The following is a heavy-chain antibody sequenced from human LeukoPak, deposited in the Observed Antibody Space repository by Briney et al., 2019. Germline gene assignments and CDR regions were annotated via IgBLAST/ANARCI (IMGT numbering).Heavy chain of an antibody. CDR1: GFTSSDYI. Sequence: VKPGGSLRLSCAASGFTSSDYIMNWVRQAPGKGLEWVASISRNSTYIHYADSVKGRFTISRDNARNSLFLQMNSLRAEDTAICYCARDEGYYFDSWGQGTQVTVSS. CDR3: ARDEGYYFDS. J-gene: IGHJ4*02. CDR2: ISRNSTYI. V-gene: IGHV3-21*01.